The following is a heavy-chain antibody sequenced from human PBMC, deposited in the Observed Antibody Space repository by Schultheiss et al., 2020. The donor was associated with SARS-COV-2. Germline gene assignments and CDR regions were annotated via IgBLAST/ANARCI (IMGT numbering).Heavy chain of an antibody. CDR2: IYYSGST. J-gene: IGHJ5*02. D-gene: IGHD6-13*01. Sequence: SETLSLTCTVSGGSISSGGYYWSWIRQHPGKGLEWIGYIYYSGSTYYNPSLKSRVTISVDTSKNQFSLKLSSVTAADTAVYYCARTRGPTGYSSSWYLLPTHNWFDPWGQGTLVTVSS. CDR3: ARTRGPTGYSSSWYLLPTHNWFDP. V-gene: IGHV4-31*03. CDR1: GGSISSGGYY.